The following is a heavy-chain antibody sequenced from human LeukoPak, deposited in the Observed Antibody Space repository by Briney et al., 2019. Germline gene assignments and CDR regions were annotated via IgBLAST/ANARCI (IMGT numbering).Heavy chain of an antibody. Sequence: GGSLRLSCAASGFTFSSYSMNWVRQAPGKGLEWVSYISSSSSTIYYADSVKGRFTISRDNAKNSLYLQMNSLRAEDTAVYYCARVSPVGYCSGGSCRYNWFDPWGQGTLVTVSS. CDR1: GFTFSSYS. CDR2: ISSSSSTI. J-gene: IGHJ5*02. D-gene: IGHD2-15*01. CDR3: ARVSPVGYCSGGSCRYNWFDP. V-gene: IGHV3-48*01.